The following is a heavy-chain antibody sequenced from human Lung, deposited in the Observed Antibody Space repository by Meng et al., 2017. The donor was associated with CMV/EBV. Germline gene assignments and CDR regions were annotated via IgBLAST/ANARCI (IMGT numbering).Heavy chain of an antibody. J-gene: IGHJ3*02. CDR1: GFTFSTYW. V-gene: IGHV3-74*01. CDR2: IDSEGSTT. CDR3: ASGRGVVRYAFDI. D-gene: IGHD2-15*01. Sequence: GESLKISCAASGFTFSTYWMHWLRQAPGRGLEWVSRIDSEGSTTNYADSGRGRFTISRDNAKNTLYLEMNSPRAEDTAVYYCASGRGVVRYAFDIWGQGAMVTVSS.